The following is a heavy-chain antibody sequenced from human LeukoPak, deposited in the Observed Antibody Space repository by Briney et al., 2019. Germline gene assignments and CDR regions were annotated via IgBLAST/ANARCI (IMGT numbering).Heavy chain of an antibody. D-gene: IGHD3-3*01. Sequence: SETLSLTCTVSGGSTGSYYWSWIRQPAGKGLEWIGRISTSGSTNYNPSLKSRVTMSVDTSKNQFSLKLSSVTAADTAVYYCARRNYDFWSGYSGHAFDIWGQGTMVTVSS. J-gene: IGHJ3*02. CDR1: GGSTGSYY. CDR2: ISTSGST. V-gene: IGHV4-4*07. CDR3: ARRNYDFWSGYSGHAFDI.